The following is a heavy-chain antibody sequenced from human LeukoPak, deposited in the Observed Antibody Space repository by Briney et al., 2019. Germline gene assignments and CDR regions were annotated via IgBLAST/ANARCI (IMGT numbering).Heavy chain of an antibody. J-gene: IGHJ5*02. Sequence: QTGGSLRLSCAASGFTFSSYAMHWVRQAPGKGLEWVAVISYDGSNKYYADSVKGRFTISRDNSKNTLYLQMNGLRAEDTAVYYCAKFPSYDFWSGYSRNWFDPWGQGTLVTVSS. CDR2: ISYDGSNK. CDR1: GFTFSSYA. CDR3: AKFPSYDFWSGYSRNWFDP. V-gene: IGHV3-30-3*02. D-gene: IGHD3-3*01.